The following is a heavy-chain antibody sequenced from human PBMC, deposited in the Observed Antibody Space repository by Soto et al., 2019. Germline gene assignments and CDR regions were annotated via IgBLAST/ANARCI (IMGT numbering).Heavy chain of an antibody. J-gene: IGHJ6*02. CDR1: GGSISSSNW. CDR3: ARGSGRQVYNYYCMDV. Sequence: PSETLSLTCAVSGGSISSSNWWSWVRQSPGKGLEWIGEIYHSGSTNYNPSLKSLVTISVDKSKNQFSLKLSSVTSADTAVYYCARGSGRQVYNYYCMDVCGQGTTVT. V-gene: IGHV4-4*02. CDR2: IYHSGST. D-gene: IGHD3-10*01.